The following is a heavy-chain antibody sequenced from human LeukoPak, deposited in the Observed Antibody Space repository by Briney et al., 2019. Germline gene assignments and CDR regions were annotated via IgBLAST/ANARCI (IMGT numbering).Heavy chain of an antibody. J-gene: IGHJ3*02. CDR2: ISYDGSNK. Sequence: GGSLRLSCAASGFTFSSYAMHWVRQAPGKGLEWVAVISYDGSNKYYADSVKGRFTISRDNSKNTLYLQMNSLRAEDTAVYYCARGYDSSGDTYGAFDIWGQGTMVAVSS. D-gene: IGHD3-22*01. CDR1: GFTFSSYA. V-gene: IGHV3-30-3*01. CDR3: ARGYDSSGDTYGAFDI.